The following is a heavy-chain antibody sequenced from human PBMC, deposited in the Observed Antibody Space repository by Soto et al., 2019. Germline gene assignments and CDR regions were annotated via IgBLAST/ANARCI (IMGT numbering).Heavy chain of an antibody. Sequence: EVQLVESGGGSVQPGGSLRLSCAASGFTFSSYFMYWVRQAPGKGLVWVSRIDNDGGTTNYADSVKGRFTISRDNAKNTLYLQMNSLRAEVTAVYYCTRGYYGPDYWGQGPLVTVSS. V-gene: IGHV3-74*01. CDR1: GFTFSSYF. J-gene: IGHJ4*02. CDR3: TRGYYGPDY. CDR2: IDNDGGTT. D-gene: IGHD3-10*01.